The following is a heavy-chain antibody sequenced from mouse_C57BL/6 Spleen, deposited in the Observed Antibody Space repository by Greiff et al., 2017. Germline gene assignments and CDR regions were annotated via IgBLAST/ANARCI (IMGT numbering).Heavy chain of an antibody. J-gene: IGHJ2*01. CDR3: ASRVYGNYTVYFDY. D-gene: IGHD2-1*01. V-gene: IGHV1-55*01. CDR2: IYPGSGST. Sequence: GQLQQPGAELVKPGASVKMSCKASGYTFTSYWITWVKQRPGQGLEWIGDIYPGSGSTNYNEKFKSKATLTVDTSSSTAYMQLSSLTSEDSAVYYCASRVYGNYTVYFDYWGQGTTLTVSS. CDR1: GYTFTSYW.